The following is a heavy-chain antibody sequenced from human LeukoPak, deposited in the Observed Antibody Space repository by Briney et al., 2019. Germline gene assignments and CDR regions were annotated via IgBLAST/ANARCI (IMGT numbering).Heavy chain of an antibody. J-gene: IGHJ2*01. CDR2: ISGSGGST. CDR1: GLTFSSYA. CDR3: AKDSGDSSGSYRYFDL. Sequence: PGGSLRLSCAASGLTFSSYAMSWVRQAPGKGLEWVSAISGSGGSTYYADSVKGRFTISRDNSKNTLYLQMNSLRAEDTAVYYCAKDSGDSSGSYRYFDLWGRGTLVTVSS. D-gene: IGHD3-22*01. V-gene: IGHV3-23*01.